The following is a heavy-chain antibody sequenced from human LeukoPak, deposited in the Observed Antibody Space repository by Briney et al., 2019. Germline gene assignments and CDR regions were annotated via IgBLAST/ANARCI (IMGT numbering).Heavy chain of an antibody. D-gene: IGHD2-15*01. CDR3: ARAGVVAAYDY. CDR1: GFTFSSYS. J-gene: IGHJ4*02. V-gene: IGHV3-21*01. Sequence: GGSLRLSCAASGFTFSSYSMNLVRQAPGKGLEWVSSISSSSSYIYYADSVKGRFTISRDNAKNSLYLQMNSLRAEDTAVYYCARAGVVAAYDYWGQGTLVTVSS. CDR2: ISSSSSYI.